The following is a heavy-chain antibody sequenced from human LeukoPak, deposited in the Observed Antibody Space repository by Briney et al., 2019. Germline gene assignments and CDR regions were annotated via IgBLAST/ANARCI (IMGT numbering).Heavy chain of an antibody. V-gene: IGHV3-30*02. CDR2: IRNDGSDK. J-gene: IGHJ4*02. Sequence: GGSLRLSCSVSGFTFRSYGMYWVRQGPDKGLEWVAFIRNDGSDKYHADSVKGRFTISRDNAKNSLYLQMNSLRAEDAAVYYCAREGYCSGGSCYPYYFDYWGQGTLVTVSS. D-gene: IGHD2-15*01. CDR1: GFTFRSYG. CDR3: AREGYCSGGSCYPYYFDY.